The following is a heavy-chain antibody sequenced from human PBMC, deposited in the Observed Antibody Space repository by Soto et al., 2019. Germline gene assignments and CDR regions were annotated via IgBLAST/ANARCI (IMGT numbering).Heavy chain of an antibody. CDR3: ARDLSWGSNWYYYMDV. V-gene: IGHV3-48*01. D-gene: IGHD7-27*01. Sequence: PGGSLRLSCAASGFTVSSNYMSWVRQAPGKGLEWVSYISSSSSVIDYADSVKGRFTVSRDNARNSLYLQMNSLRAEDTAVYYCARDLSWGSNWYYYMDVWGKGTTVTVSS. CDR2: ISSSSSVI. J-gene: IGHJ6*03. CDR1: GFTVSSNY.